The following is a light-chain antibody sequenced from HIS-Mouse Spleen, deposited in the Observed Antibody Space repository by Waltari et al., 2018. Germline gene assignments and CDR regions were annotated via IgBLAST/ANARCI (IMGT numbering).Light chain of an antibody. CDR3: QQYNSFWT. J-gene: IGKJ1*01. Sequence: DIQMTQSPSTLSASVGDRVTITCRASQSISSWLAWYQQKPGKAPKRLIYKASSLESGVPSRLSGSGSGTEFTLTISSLQPDECATYYCQQYNSFWTFGQGTKVEIK. V-gene: IGKV1-5*03. CDR1: QSISSW. CDR2: KAS.